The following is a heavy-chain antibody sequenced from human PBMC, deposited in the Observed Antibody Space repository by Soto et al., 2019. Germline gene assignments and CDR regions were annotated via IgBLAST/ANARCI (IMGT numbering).Heavy chain of an antibody. CDR3: ARAAPRYCSGGSCCSGRDY. D-gene: IGHD2-15*01. Sequence: QVQLQQWGAGLLKPSATLSLTCAVYGGSFSGYYWSWFRQPPGKGLEWIGEINHSGSTNYNPSLQSRVTISGVTSKNQFSLKLSSVTAADTAVYYGARAAPRYCSGGSCCSGRDYWGQGTLVTVSS. V-gene: IGHV4-34*01. CDR1: GGSFSGYY. CDR2: INHSGST. J-gene: IGHJ4*02.